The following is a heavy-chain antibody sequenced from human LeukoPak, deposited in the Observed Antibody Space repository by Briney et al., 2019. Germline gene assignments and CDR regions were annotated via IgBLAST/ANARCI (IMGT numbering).Heavy chain of an antibody. J-gene: IGHJ4*02. CDR1: GFTFTTYN. Sequence: GGSLRLSCAASGFTFTTYNMNWVRQAPGKGLEWVSFIRSDSKIIYYADSVKGRFTVSRDNAKNSLYLQMNSLTDEDTAVYYCARNPAGIGDYWGQGTLVTVSS. CDR3: ARNPAGIGDY. CDR2: IRSDSKII. D-gene: IGHD1-26*01. V-gene: IGHV3-48*02.